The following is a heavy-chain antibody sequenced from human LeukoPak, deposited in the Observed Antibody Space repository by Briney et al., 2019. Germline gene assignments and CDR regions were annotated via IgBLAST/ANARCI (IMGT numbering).Heavy chain of an antibody. CDR1: GYTFTTYY. CDR2: MNPSGGST. V-gene: IGHV1-46*01. D-gene: IGHD4-17*01. Sequence: GASVKVSCKASGYTFTTYYMHWVRQAPGQGLEWMGIMNPSGGSTNYAQNFQGRLTMTRDTSTSTVYVELSSLRSEDTAVYYCARGNPTNYRDSLYYFDYWGQGTLVTVSS. J-gene: IGHJ4*02. CDR3: ARGNPTNYRDSLYYFDY.